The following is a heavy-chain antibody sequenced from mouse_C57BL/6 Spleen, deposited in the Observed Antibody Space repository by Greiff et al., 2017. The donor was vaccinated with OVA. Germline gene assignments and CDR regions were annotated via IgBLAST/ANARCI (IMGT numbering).Heavy chain of an antibody. Sequence: QVQLKESGPGLVQPSQSLSITCTVSGFSLTSYGVHWVRQSPGKGLEWLGVIWSGGSTDYNAAFISRLSISKDNSKSQVFFKMNSLQADDTAIYYCARRGIYDGYPYAMDYWGQGTSVTVSS. CDR2: IWSGGST. D-gene: IGHD2-3*01. J-gene: IGHJ4*01. CDR1: GFSLTSYG. CDR3: ARRGIYDGYPYAMDY. V-gene: IGHV2-2*01.